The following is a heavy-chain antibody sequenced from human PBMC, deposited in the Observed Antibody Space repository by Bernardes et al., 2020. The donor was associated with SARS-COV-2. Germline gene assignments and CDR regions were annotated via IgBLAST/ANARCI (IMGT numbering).Heavy chain of an antibody. CDR3: ARDTPGVGGWYSGAFDY. D-gene: IGHD6-19*01. CDR1: GYSISSAYY. Sequence: SETLSLTCAVYGYSISSAYYWGWIRQPPGKGLEWIGSMYHSGTTYYNPSLKSRVTISLDTSKNQFSLRLRTVTAADTAVYYCARDTPGVGGWYSGAFDYWGQGTLVTVSS. V-gene: IGHV4-38-2*02. J-gene: IGHJ4*02. CDR2: MYHSGTT.